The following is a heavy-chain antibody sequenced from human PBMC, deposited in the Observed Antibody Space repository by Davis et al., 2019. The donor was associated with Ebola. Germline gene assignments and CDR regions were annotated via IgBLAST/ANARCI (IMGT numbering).Heavy chain of an antibody. Sequence: GGSLRLSCAASGFTFDDYGMSWVRHAPGKGLEWVSGINWNGGSTGYADSVKGRFTISRDNAKNSLYLQMNSLRAEDTAVYYCARPGRYYYDSSGYPSYYYGMDVWGQGTTVTVSS. J-gene: IGHJ6*02. CDR2: INWNGGST. CDR3: ARPGRYYYDSSGYPSYYYGMDV. D-gene: IGHD3-22*01. CDR1: GFTFDDYG. V-gene: IGHV3-20*04.